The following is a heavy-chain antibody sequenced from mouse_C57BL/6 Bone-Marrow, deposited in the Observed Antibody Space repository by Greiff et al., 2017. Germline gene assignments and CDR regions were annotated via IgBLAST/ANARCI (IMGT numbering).Heavy chain of an antibody. J-gene: IGHJ1*03. V-gene: IGHV1-52*01. Sequence: QVQLPQSGAELVRPGSSVKLSCKASGYTFTSYWMHWVKQRPVQGLEWIGNIDPSDSETHYNEQVKDQATLSVDKASSKAHMQRSSLTSYDCAFYYCARRDYGSSCGDFDVWGTGTTVTVSS. CDR3: ARRDYGSSCGDFDV. D-gene: IGHD1-1*01. CDR1: GYTFTSYW. CDR2: IDPSDSET.